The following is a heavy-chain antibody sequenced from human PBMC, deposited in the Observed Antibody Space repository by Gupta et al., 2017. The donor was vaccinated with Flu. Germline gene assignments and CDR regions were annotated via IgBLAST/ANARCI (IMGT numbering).Heavy chain of an antibody. J-gene: IGHJ6*02. V-gene: IGHV4-61*02. D-gene: IGHD3-22*01. CDR2: IYTSGST. CDR3: ASVYYDSSGYDGGRYYYYGMDV. Sequence: QVQLQESGPGLVKPSQTLSLTCTVSGGSISSGSYYWSWIRQPAGKGLEWIGRIYTSGSTNYNPSLKSRVTISGDTSKNQFSLKLSSVTAADTAVYYCASVYYDSSGYDGGRYYYYGMDVWGQGTTVTVSS. CDR1: GGSISSGSYY.